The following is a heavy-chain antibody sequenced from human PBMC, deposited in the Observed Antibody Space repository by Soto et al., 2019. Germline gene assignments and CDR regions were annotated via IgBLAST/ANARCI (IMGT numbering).Heavy chain of an antibody. J-gene: IGHJ6*02. CDR3: ARGLKGHYVTDV. CDR1: GFTFNSYW. CDR2: INGDGSTT. V-gene: IGHV3-74*01. Sequence: GGSLRLSCAASGFTFNSYWMHWVRQAPGKGLVWVSRINGDGSTTNYADSVKGRFTISRDNAKNTLDLQMYSLTAEDTAVYFCARGLKGHYVTDVWGLGSSVTVSS.